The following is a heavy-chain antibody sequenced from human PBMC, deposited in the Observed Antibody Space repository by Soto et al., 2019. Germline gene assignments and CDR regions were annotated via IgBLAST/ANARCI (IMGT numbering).Heavy chain of an antibody. Sequence: SETLSLTCTVSGGSISSYYWSWIRQPPGKGLEWIGYIYYSGSTNYNPSLKSRVTISVDTSKNQFSLKLSSVTAADTAVYYCARHLLVGATTFDYWGQGTLVTVSS. CDR2: IYYSGST. CDR3: ARHLLVGATTFDY. J-gene: IGHJ4*02. V-gene: IGHV4-59*08. D-gene: IGHD1-26*01. CDR1: GGSISSYY.